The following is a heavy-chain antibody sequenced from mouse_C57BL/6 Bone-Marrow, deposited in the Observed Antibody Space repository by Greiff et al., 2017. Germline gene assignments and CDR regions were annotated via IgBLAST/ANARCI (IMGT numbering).Heavy chain of an antibody. D-gene: IGHD1-1*01. V-gene: IGHV1-26*01. Sequence: EVQLQQSGPELVKPGASVKISCKASGYPFTDYYMNWVKQSHGKSLEWIGDINPNNGGTSYNQKFKGKATLTVDKSSSTAYMELRSLTSEDSAVYYCARATVVPPDVWGTGTTVTVSS. CDR1: GYPFTDYY. CDR3: ARATVVPPDV. CDR2: INPNNGGT. J-gene: IGHJ1*03.